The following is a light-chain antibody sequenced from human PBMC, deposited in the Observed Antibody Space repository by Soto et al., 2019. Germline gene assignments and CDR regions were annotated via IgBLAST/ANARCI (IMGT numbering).Light chain of an antibody. CDR3: QQYDNLPLT. Sequence: DIQMTQSPSSLSASVGDRVTITCQASQDISNYLNWYHQKPGKAPKLLIYDASNLETGGPSRFSGSGSGTDFTFTISSLQPEDIATYYCQQYDNLPLTFGPGTKVDIK. CDR2: DAS. CDR1: QDISNY. J-gene: IGKJ3*01. V-gene: IGKV1-33*01.